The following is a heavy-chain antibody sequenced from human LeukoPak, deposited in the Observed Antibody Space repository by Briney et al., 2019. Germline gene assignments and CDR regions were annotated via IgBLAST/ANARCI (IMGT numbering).Heavy chain of an antibody. Sequence: SVKGRFTISRDTSKNTLYLQMNSLRAEDTAVYYCARVYYDSSGLYYFDYWGQGTLVTVSS. V-gene: IGHV3-66*01. J-gene: IGHJ4*02. CDR3: ARVYYDSSGLYYFDY. D-gene: IGHD3-22*01.